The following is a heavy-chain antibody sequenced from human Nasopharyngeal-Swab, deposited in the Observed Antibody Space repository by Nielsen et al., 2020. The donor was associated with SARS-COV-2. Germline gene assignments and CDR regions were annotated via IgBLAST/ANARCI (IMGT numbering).Heavy chain of an antibody. CDR3: ARLRWYVDY. D-gene: IGHD4-23*01. J-gene: IGHJ4*02. Sequence: VRQAPGKGLEYVSAISSNGGSTYYADSVKGRFTISRDNAKNTLYLQMNSLRAEDTAVYYCARLRWYVDYWGQGTLVTVSS. CDR2: ISSNGGST. V-gene: IGHV3-64*04.